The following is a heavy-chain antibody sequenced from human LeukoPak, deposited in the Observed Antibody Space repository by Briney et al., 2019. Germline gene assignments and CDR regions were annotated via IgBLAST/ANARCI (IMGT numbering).Heavy chain of an antibody. CDR3: AARYSSWCIYVDY. CDR2: INHSGST. CDR1: GGSFSGYY. J-gene: IGHJ4*02. V-gene: IGHV4-34*01. D-gene: IGHD6-13*01. Sequence: SETLSLTCAVYGGSFSGYYCSWIRQPPGKGLEWIGEINHSGSTNYNPSLKSRVTISVDTSKNQFSLKLSSVTAADTAVYYCAARYSSWCIYVDYWGQGTLVTVSS.